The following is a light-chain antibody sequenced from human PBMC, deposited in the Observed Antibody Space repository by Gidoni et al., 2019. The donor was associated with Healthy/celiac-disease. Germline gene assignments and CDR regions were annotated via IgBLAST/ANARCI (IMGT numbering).Light chain of an antibody. J-gene: IGKJ2*01. CDR2: WAS. Sequence: VMPQSPDSLAVSLGARATINCKSSQSVLYSSNNKNYLAWYQQKPGQPPKLLIYWASTRESGVPDRFSGSGSGTDFTLTISSLQAEYVAVYYCQQYYSTPYTFXQXTKLEIK. V-gene: IGKV4-1*01. CDR1: QSVLYSSNNKNY. CDR3: QQYYSTPYT.